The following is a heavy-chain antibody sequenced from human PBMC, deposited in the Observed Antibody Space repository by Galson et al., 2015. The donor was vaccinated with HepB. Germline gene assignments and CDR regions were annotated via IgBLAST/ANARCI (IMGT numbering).Heavy chain of an antibody. CDR1: GGSISSGGYY. D-gene: IGHD5/OR15-5a*01. J-gene: IGHJ5*02. Sequence: TLSLTCTVSGGSISSGGYYWSWIRQHPGKGLEWIGYIYYSGSTYYNPSLKSRVTISVDTSKNQFSLKLGSVTAADTAVYYCARDFITPSSVYGGFDPWGQGTLVTVFS. CDR3: ARDFITPSSVYGGFDP. CDR2: IYYSGST. V-gene: IGHV4-31*03.